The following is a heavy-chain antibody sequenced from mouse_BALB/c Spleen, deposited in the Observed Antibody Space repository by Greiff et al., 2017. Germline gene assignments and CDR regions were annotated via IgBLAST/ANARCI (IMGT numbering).Heavy chain of an antibody. CDR1: GFNIKDYY. CDR2: IDPENGNT. Sequence: VQLQQSGAELVRPGALVKLSCKASGFNIKDYYMHWVKQRPEQGLEWIGWIDPENGNTIYDPKFQGKASITADTSSNTAYLQLSSLTSEDTAVYYCASPAYYRYFAYWGQGTLVTVSA. V-gene: IGHV14-1*02. D-gene: IGHD2-14*01. J-gene: IGHJ3*01. CDR3: ASPAYYRYFAY.